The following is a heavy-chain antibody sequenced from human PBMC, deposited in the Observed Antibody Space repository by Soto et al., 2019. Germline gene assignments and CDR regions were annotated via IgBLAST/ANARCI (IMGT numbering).Heavy chain of an antibody. CDR3: ARGRYSSGWSGAFDI. D-gene: IGHD6-19*01. Sequence: ASVKVSCKASGYTFTGYYMHWVRQAPGQGLEWMGWINPNSGGTNYAQKFQGWVTMTRDTSISTAYMELSRLRSDDTAVYYCARGRYSSGWSGAFDIWGQGAMVTVSS. CDR1: GYTFTGYY. V-gene: IGHV1-2*04. J-gene: IGHJ3*02. CDR2: INPNSGGT.